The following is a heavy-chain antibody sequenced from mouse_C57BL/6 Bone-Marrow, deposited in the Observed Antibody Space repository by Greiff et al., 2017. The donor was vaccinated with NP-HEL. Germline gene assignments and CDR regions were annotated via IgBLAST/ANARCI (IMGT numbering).Heavy chain of an antibody. CDR3: ARGDWGGDFDY. D-gene: IGHD4-1*01. Sequence: EVQLVESGGDLVKPGGSLKLSCAASGFTFSSYGMSWVRQTPDKRLEWVATISSGGSYTYYPDSVKGRFTISRDNAKNTLYLQMSSLKSEDTAMYYCARGDWGGDFDYWGQGTTLTVSS. V-gene: IGHV5-6*01. J-gene: IGHJ2*01. CDR1: GFTFSSYG. CDR2: ISSGGSYT.